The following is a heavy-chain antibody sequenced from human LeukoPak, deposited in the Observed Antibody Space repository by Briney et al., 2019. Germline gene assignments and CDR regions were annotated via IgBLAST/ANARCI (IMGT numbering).Heavy chain of an antibody. J-gene: IGHJ4*02. CDR3: AKAHYSSSWYDFFDY. CDR2: ISGSGGST. V-gene: IGHV3-23*01. D-gene: IGHD6-13*01. CDR1: GFTFSSYG. Sequence: GGSLRLSCAASGFTFSSYGMSWVRQAPGKGLEWVSAISGSGGSTYYADSVKGRFTISRDSSKNTLYLQMNSLRAEDTAVYYCAKAHYSSSWYDFFDYWGQGTLVTVSS.